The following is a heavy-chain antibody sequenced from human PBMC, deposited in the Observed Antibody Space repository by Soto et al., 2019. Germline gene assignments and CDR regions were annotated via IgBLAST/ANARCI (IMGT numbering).Heavy chain of an antibody. Sequence: SETLSLTCAVSGGSIRSTNWWIWVRQPPGKGLQWIGEIYHSGSTSYNPSLKSRVTISVDKSKNQFSLNLRSVTAADTAMYYCARGSGGYSFGYWGQGNLVTVSS. CDR3: ARGSGGYSFGY. V-gene: IGHV4-4*02. CDR2: IYHSGST. D-gene: IGHD1-26*01. CDR1: GGSIRSTNW. J-gene: IGHJ4*02.